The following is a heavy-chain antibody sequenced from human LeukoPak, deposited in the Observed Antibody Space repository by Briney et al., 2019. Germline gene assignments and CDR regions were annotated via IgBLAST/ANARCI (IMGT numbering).Heavy chain of an antibody. D-gene: IGHD2-2*01. J-gene: IGHJ4*02. CDR3: ARGPVGYCSSTSCWRGAVTTFGDY. CDR2: IKQDGSEK. Sequence: GGSLRLSCAASGFTFSSYWMSWVRQAPGKGLEWVANIKQDGSEKYYVDSVKGRFTNSRDNAKNSLYLQMSSLRAEDTAVYYCARGPVGYCSSTSCWRGAVTTFGDYWGQGTLVTVSS. CDR1: GFTFSSYW. V-gene: IGHV3-7*01.